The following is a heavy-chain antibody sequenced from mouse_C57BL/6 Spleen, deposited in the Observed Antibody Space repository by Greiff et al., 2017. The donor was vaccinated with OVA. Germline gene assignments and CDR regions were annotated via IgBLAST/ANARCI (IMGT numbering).Heavy chain of an antibody. D-gene: IGHD1-1*01. CDR3: ARPPYYGTHHWYFDV. V-gene: IGHV5-17*01. J-gene: IGHJ1*03. CDR2: ISSGSSTI. Sequence: DVKLVESGGGLVKPGGSLKLSCAASGFTFSDYGMHWVRQAPEKGLEWVAYISSGSSTIYYADTVKGRFTISRDNAKNTLFLQMTSLRSEDTAMYYCARPPYYGTHHWYFDVWGTGTTVTVSS. CDR1: GFTFSDYG.